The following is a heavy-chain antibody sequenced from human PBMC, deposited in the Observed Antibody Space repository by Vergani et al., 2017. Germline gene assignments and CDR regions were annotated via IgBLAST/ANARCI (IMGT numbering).Heavy chain of an antibody. CDR2: IIPIFGTA. D-gene: IGHD4-17*01. Sequence: QVQLVQSGAEVKKPGSSVKVSCKASGGTFSSYAISWVRQAPGQGLEWMGGIIPIFGTANYAHKFQGRVTITADESTSTAYMELSSLRSEDTAVYYCARDLRHSRTDVHDYGHNLYGDDYWGQGTLVTVSS. J-gene: IGHJ4*02. V-gene: IGHV1-69*01. CDR1: GGTFSSYA. CDR3: ARDLRHSRTDVHDYGHNLYGDDY.